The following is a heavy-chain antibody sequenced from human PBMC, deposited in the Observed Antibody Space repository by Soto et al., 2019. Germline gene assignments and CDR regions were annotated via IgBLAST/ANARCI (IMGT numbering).Heavy chain of an antibody. V-gene: IGHV1-69*01. CDR1: GGTFSTYA. D-gene: IGHD2-15*01. J-gene: IGHJ6*02. Sequence: QVQLVQSGAEVKKPGSSVKVSCKAPGGTFSTYAISWVRQAPGQGLEWMGGVIPIFGTPKYAQKVQGRVTITADDSTSTGYMELRSLRAEDTAVYYCARSQGGSSSLDIYYYYYYGMDVWGQGTTVTVSS. CDR3: ARSQGGSSSLDIYYYYYYGMDV. CDR2: VIPIFGTP.